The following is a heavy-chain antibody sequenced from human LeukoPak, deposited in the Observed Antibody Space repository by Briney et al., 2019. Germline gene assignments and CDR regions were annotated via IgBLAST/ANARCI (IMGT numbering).Heavy chain of an antibody. CDR3: ARDKSGSYFSWFDP. D-gene: IGHD1-26*01. V-gene: IGHV4-4*07. Sequence: ASETLSLTCTVSGGSISSYYWSWIRQPAGKGLEWIGRIYTSGSTNYNPSLKSRVTMSLDTSKNQFSLKLSSVTAADTAVCYCARDKSGSYFSWFDPWGQGTLVTVSS. J-gene: IGHJ5*02. CDR1: GGSISSYY. CDR2: IYTSGST.